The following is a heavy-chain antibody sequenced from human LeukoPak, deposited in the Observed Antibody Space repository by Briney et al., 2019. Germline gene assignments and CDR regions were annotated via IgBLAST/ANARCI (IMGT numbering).Heavy chain of an antibody. CDR3: AKGTYYYDSSGSYQH. CDR1: GFTFSSYA. Sequence: PGGSLRLSCAASGFTFSSYAMSWVRQAPGKGLEWVSAISGSGGSTYYADSVKGRFTISRDNSKNTPYLQMNSLRAEDTAVYYCAKGTYYYDSSGSYQHWGQGTLVTVSS. D-gene: IGHD3-22*01. CDR2: ISGSGGST. V-gene: IGHV3-23*01. J-gene: IGHJ1*01.